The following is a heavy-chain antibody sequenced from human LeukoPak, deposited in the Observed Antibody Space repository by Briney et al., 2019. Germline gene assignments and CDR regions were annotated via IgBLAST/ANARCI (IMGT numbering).Heavy chain of an antibody. CDR1: GGSISSSSYY. Sequence: SETLSLTCTVSGGSISSSSYYWGWIRQPPGKGLEWLGSIYYSGGTYYNPSLKSRVTISVDTSKNQFSLKQNSVTAADTAVYYCARQSYSSGWDEWKYYFDYWGQGTLVTVSS. V-gene: IGHV4-39*01. CDR3: ARQSYSSGWDEWKYYFDY. D-gene: IGHD6-19*01. CDR2: IYYSGGT. J-gene: IGHJ4*02.